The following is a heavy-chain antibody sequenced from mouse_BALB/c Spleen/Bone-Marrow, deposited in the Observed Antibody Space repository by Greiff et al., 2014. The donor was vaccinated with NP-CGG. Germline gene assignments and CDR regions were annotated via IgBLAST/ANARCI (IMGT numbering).Heavy chain of an antibody. Sequence: QVQLQQSGAELMKPGASVKISYKATGYTFSSYWIEWVKQRPGHGLEWIGEILPGSGSTNYSEKFKGKATFTADTSSNTAYMQLSSLTSEDSAVYYCARGELRFDYDEGALFAYWGQGTLVTVSA. CDR2: ILPGSGST. CDR1: GYTFSSYW. V-gene: IGHV1-9*01. D-gene: IGHD2-4*01. CDR3: ARGELRFDYDEGALFAY. J-gene: IGHJ3*01.